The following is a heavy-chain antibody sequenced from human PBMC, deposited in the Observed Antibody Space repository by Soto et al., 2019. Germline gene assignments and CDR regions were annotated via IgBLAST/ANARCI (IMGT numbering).Heavy chain of an antibody. D-gene: IGHD2-2*02. V-gene: IGHV1-18*01. CDR2: ISAYNGNT. J-gene: IGHJ6*02. CDR3: ARGLVPAAIWYYYYGMDV. CDR1: GYTFTSYG. Sequence: ASVKVSCKASGYTFTSYGISWVRQAPGQGLEWMGWISAYNGNTNYAQKLQGRVTMTTETSTSTAYMELRSLRSDDTAVYYCARGLVPAAIWYYYYGMDVWGQGTTVTVSS.